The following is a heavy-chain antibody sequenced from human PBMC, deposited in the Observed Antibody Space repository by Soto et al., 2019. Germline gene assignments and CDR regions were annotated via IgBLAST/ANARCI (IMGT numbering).Heavy chain of an antibody. CDR3: ARHGGSRKNWFDP. Sequence: PSETLSLTCTVSGGSISSYYWSWIRQPPGKGLEWIGYIYYSGSTNYNPSLKSRVTISVDTSKNQFSLKLSSVTAADTAVYYCARHGGSRKNWFDPWGQGTLVTVSS. J-gene: IGHJ5*02. CDR1: GGSISSYY. V-gene: IGHV4-59*08. CDR2: IYYSGST. D-gene: IGHD2-2*01.